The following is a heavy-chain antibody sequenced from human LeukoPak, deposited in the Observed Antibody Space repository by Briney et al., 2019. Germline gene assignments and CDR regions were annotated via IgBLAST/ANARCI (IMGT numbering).Heavy chain of an antibody. V-gene: IGHV3-30*18. CDR1: GFTFSSYG. D-gene: IGHD3-22*01. CDR3: AKDLRYYDSSGYYY. CDR2: ISYDGSNK. Sequence: GGSLRLSCAASGFTFSSYGMRWVRQAPGKGLEWVAVISYDGSNKYYADSVKGRLTISRDNSKNTLYLQMNSLRAGDTAVYYCAKDLRYYDSSGYYYWGQGTLVTVSS. J-gene: IGHJ4*02.